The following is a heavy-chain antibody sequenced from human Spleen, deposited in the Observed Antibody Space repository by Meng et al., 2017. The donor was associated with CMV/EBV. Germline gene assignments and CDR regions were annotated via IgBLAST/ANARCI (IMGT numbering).Heavy chain of an antibody. J-gene: IGHJ6*02. CDR1: EFFFSRYP. V-gene: IGHV3-48*04. CDR2: ITSSSSII. D-gene: IGHD1-14*01. Sequence: GESLKISCTASEFFFSRYPMNWVRQAPGKGLEWLSYITSSSSIIYSADSVKGRFTISRDNAKSSLFLQMNSLRAEDTAVYYCARGPGELHRGGYSYYGLDVWGQGTTVTVSS. CDR3: ARGPGELHRGGYSYYGLDV.